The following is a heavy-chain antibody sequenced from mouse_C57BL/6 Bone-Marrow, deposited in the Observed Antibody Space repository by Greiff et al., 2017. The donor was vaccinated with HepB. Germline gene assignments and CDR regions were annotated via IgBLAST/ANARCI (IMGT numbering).Heavy chain of an antibody. CDR3: TGRTITYFDY. V-gene: IGHV6-3*01. Sequence: EVKVVESGGGLVQPGGSMKLSCVASGFSFSNYWMNWVRQSPEKGLEWVAQIRLKSDNYATHYAESVKGRFTISRDDSKSSVYLQMNNLRAEDTGIYYCTGRTITYFDYWGQGTTLTVSS. J-gene: IGHJ2*01. D-gene: IGHD2-12*01. CDR2: IRLKSDNYAT. CDR1: GFSFSNYW.